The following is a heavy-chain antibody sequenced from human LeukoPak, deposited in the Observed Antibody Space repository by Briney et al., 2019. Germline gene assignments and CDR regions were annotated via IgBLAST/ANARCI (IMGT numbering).Heavy chain of an antibody. D-gene: IGHD2-2*01. V-gene: IGHV4-34*01. J-gene: IGHJ6*02. CDR2: INHSGST. Sequence: SETLSLTCAVYGGSFSGYYGSWIRQPPGKGLEWIGEINHSGSTNYNPSLKSRVTISVDTSKNQFSLKLSSVTAADTAVYYCAGAVGYCSSTSCLSYYYGMDVWGQGTTVTVSS. CDR1: GGSFSGYY. CDR3: AGAVGYCSSTSCLSYYYGMDV.